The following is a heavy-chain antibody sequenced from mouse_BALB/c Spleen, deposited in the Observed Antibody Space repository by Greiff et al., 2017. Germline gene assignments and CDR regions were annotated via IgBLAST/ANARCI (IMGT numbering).Heavy chain of an antibody. V-gene: IGHV5-6-2*01. D-gene: IGHD1-2*01. CDR2: INSNGGST. CDR3: ARPFNYYGSYAMDY. CDR1: GFTFSSYY. Sequence: DVMLVESGGGLVTLGGSLELSCAASGFTFSSYYMSWVRQTPEKRLELVAAINSNGGSTYYPDNVKGRFTISRDNAKNTLYLQMSSLKSEDTALYYCARPFNYYGSYAMDYWGQGTSVTVSS. J-gene: IGHJ4*01.